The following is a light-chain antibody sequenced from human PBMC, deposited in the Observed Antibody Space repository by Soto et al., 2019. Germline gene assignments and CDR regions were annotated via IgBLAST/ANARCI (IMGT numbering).Light chain of an antibody. J-gene: IGKJ2*01. CDR2: GAS. Sequence: EIALTQSPGTLSLSPGERATLSCRPSQSVSSGAFAWYQPMPGLAPRLVIYGASTRATGVPDRFSGSGSGTDFTLTISVLEPDDFAVDFCLQYGNSPYTFGQGTNREMK. V-gene: IGKV3-20*01. CDR3: LQYGNSPYT. CDR1: QSVSSGA.